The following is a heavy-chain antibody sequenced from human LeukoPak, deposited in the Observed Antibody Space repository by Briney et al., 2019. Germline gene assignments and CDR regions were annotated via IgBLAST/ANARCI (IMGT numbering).Heavy chain of an antibody. D-gene: IGHD1-14*01. CDR2: FNPAGGRT. CDR3: ARDQAAITTPLAWSFAL. CDR1: ANTFTDFY. V-gene: IGHV1-46*01. J-gene: IGHJ2*01. Sequence: ASVKVSCKASANTFTDFYMHWVRQAPGQGLEWMGIFNPAGGRTSFAQKFQGRVTITRDTSTNTLYMELSSLRSEDTAVYYCARDQAAITTPLAWSFALWGRGTLVTVSS.